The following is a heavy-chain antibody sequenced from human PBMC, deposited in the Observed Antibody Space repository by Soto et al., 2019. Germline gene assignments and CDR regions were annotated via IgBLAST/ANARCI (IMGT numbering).Heavy chain of an antibody. Sequence: GGSLRLSCVASGFTFTSYGMHLVRQTPGKGLEWVAVISYDGSNKYYADSVKGRFTISRDNSKNTLYLQMNSLRAEDTAVYYCAKDLRLERPLTGAFDIWGQGTMVTVSS. CDR3: AKDLRLERPLTGAFDI. V-gene: IGHV3-30*18. CDR1: GFTFTSYG. CDR2: ISYDGSNK. J-gene: IGHJ3*02. D-gene: IGHD1-1*01.